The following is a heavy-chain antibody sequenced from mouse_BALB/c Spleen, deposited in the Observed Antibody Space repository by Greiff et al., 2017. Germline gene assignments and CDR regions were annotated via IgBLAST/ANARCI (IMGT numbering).Heavy chain of an antibody. J-gene: IGHJ2*01. Sequence: EVQVVESGGDLVKPGGSLKLSCAASGFTFSSYGMSWVRQTPDKRLEWVATISSGGSYTYYPDSVKGRFTISRDNAKNTLFLQMTSLRSEDTAMYYCARLRDYGSSYYFDYWGQGTTLTVSS. CDR1: GFTFSSYG. CDR2: ISSGGSYT. D-gene: IGHD1-1*01. CDR3: ARLRDYGSSYYFDY. V-gene: IGHV5-6*01.